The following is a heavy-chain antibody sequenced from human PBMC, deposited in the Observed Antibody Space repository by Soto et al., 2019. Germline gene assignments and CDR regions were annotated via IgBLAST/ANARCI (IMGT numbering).Heavy chain of an antibody. Sequence: QVTLKESGPVLVKPTETLTLTCTVSGFSLSNARMGVSWIRQPPGKALEWLAHIFSNDEKSYSTSLKSRLTISKDTSKSQVVLTMTNMDPVDTATYYCALATGGILRFLEWLSNSGPAPYYYYGMDVWGQGTTVTVSS. CDR2: IFSNDEK. J-gene: IGHJ6*02. CDR1: GFSLSNARMG. V-gene: IGHV2-26*01. D-gene: IGHD3-3*01. CDR3: ALATGGILRFLEWLSNSGPAPYYYYGMDV.